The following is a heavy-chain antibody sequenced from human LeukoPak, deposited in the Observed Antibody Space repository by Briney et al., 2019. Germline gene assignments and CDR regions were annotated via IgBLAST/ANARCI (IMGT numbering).Heavy chain of an antibody. CDR3: ARGFRGPNFDY. CDR1: GYSIRNGYY. CDR2: VYHSGIT. V-gene: IGHV4-38-2*02. J-gene: IGHJ4*02. D-gene: IGHD3-10*01. Sequence: SETLSLTCTVSGYSIRNGYYWGWIRQPPGKGLEWIGSVYHSGITYCNSSLKSRVTISIDTSKNHFSLKLNSVTAADTAVYYCARGFRGPNFDYWGQGTLVTVSS.